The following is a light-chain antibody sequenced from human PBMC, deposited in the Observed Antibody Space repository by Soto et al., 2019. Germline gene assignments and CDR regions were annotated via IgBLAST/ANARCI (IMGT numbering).Light chain of an antibody. CDR1: SSDVGGYNY. CDR3: SSYAGSKNLV. CDR2: EVT. V-gene: IGLV2-8*01. J-gene: IGLJ2*01. Sequence: QSALTQSPSASGSPGQSVTISRTGTSSDVGGYNYVSWYQQHPGKAPKLMIYEVTKRPSGVPDRFSASKSGNTASLTVSGLQAEDEADYYCSSYAGSKNLVFGGGTKLTVL.